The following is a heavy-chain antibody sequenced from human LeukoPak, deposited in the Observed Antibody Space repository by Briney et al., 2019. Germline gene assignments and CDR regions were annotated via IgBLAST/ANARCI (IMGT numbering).Heavy chain of an antibody. V-gene: IGHV4-59*01. D-gene: IGHD3-10*01. CDR1: GGSISSYC. CDR2: IYYSGST. Sequence: SERDSHICTLSGGSISSYCWSWIRQPPGKGLEWIGYIYYSGSTNYNPSLKSRVTISVDTPKNQFSLKLRSVTAAHTPVYYCARDRRGSPILLDPWGPGTLVTVSS. J-gene: IGHJ5*02. CDR3: ARDRRGSPILLDP.